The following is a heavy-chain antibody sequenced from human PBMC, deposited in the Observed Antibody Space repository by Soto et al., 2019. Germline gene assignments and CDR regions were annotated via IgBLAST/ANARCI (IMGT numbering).Heavy chain of an antibody. J-gene: IGHJ6*03. CDR3: ARLTQPRNPWGSSWNYYYMDV. CDR1: GFTFSSYS. D-gene: IGHD6-13*01. Sequence: EVQLVESGGGLVQPGGSLRLSCAASGFTFSSYSMNWVRQAPGKGLEWVSYIRSSSTTIYYADSVKGRFTISRDNAKNSLYLQMNSLRAEDTAVYYCARLTQPRNPWGSSWNYYYMDVWGKGTTVTVSS. CDR2: IRSSSTTI. V-gene: IGHV3-48*01.